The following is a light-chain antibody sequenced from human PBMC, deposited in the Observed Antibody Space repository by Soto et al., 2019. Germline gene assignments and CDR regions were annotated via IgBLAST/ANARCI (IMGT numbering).Light chain of an antibody. V-gene: IGKV1-9*01. J-gene: IGKJ2*02. CDR2: SAF. CDR1: QGISSY. CDR3: QQLDNYPRT. Sequence: DIQLTQSPSFLSASVGDRVTITCRASQGISSYLAWYQQKPGKAPKLLIYSAFTLQSGVPSRFSGSGSGTEFTLTIISLQPEDFATYYCQQLDNYPRTVGQGTKLEIK.